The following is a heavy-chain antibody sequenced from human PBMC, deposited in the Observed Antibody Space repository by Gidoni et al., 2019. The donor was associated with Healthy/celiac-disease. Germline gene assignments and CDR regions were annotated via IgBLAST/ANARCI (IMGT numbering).Heavy chain of an antibody. J-gene: IGHJ4*02. V-gene: IGHV3-30-3*01. D-gene: IGHD3-3*01. CDR1: GCTFSSYA. Sequence: QVQLVESGGGVVQPGRSLRLSCAASGCTFSSYAMHWVRQAPGKGLGWVAVISYDGSNKYYADSVKGRFTISRDNSKNTLYLQMNSLRAEDTAVYYCAGGYDFWSGYYTAFDYWGQGTLVTVSS. CDR3: AGGYDFWSGYYTAFDY. CDR2: ISYDGSNK.